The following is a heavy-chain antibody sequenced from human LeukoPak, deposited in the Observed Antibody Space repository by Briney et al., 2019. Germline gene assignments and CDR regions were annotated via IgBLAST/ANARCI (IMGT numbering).Heavy chain of an antibody. D-gene: IGHD5-24*01. CDR2: IYYSGST. V-gene: IGHV4-59*01. CDR3: AGRLWRRDGYNLSAFDI. J-gene: IGHJ3*02. Sequence: PSETHSPTCTVSGGSISSYYWNWTRQPPGKGLEWIGYIYYSGSTNYNPSLKCRVTISVDTSKNQFSLKLSSVTAADTAVYYCAGRLWRRDGYNLSAFDIWGQGRMVPVSS. CDR1: GGSISSYY.